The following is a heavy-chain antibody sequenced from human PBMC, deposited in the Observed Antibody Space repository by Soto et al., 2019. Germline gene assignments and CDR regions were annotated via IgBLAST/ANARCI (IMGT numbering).Heavy chain of an antibody. CDR2: ITYDGSFQ. CDR1: GFNFDNYG. Sequence: VGSLRLSCQASGFNFDNYGMHWVRQAPGKGLEWVAVITYDGSFQYYADSVKGRFTISRDNSKNTLSLHLNTLKPEDTAVYHCAKDRVGGTFYTPLAFWGQGTLVTVSS. V-gene: IGHV3-30*18. J-gene: IGHJ4*02. D-gene: IGHD1-7*01. CDR3: AKDRVGGTFYTPLAF.